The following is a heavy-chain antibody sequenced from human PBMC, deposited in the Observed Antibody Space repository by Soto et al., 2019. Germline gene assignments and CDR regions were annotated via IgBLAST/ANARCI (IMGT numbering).Heavy chain of an antibody. D-gene: IGHD3-10*01. CDR2: IYNSGST. CDR1: GGSISTYY. J-gene: IGHJ6*02. CDR3: ARARITMVREVIKYNMDV. V-gene: IGHV4-59*01. Sequence: PSETLSLSCTVSGGSISTYYWSWIRRPPGKGLEWIGYIYNSGSTHSNPSLQSRVTISVDTSKNQFSLKLSSVTAADTAIYYCARARITMVREVIKYNMDVWGQGPTMTV.